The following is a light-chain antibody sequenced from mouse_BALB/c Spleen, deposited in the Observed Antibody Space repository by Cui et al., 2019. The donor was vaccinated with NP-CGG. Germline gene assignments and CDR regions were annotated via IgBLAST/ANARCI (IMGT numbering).Light chain of an antibody. Sequence: QAVVTQEYALTTSSGETVTLTCRSSTGAVTTSNYANWVQEKPDHLFTGLIGGTNNRAPGVPARFSGSLIGDKAALTITGAKTEDEAIYFCALWYSNHWVFGGGTKLTVL. CDR2: GTN. CDR3: ALWYSNHWV. CDR1: TGAVTTSNY. V-gene: IGLV1*01. J-gene: IGLJ1*01.